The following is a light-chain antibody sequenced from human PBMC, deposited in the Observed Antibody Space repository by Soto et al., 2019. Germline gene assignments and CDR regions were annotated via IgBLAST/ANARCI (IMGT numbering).Light chain of an antibody. CDR1: QSVSNN. CDR3: QQYNNWPPGLT. J-gene: IGKJ4*01. CDR2: GAS. Sequence: EIVMTQSPATLSVSPGERATLSCRASQSVSNNLAWYQQKPGQAPRLLIYGASTRATSIPARFSGSGSGTEFTLTISSLQSEDFAVYYCQQYNNWPPGLTFGGGTKVEIK. V-gene: IGKV3-15*01.